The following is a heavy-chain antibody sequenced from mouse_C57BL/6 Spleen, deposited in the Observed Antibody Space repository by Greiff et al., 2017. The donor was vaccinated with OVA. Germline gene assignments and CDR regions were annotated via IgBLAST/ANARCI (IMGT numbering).Heavy chain of an antibody. D-gene: IGHD1-1*01. CDR2: ISGGGGNT. J-gene: IGHJ1*03. V-gene: IGHV5-9*01. CDR3: ARDYYGSSPDWYFDV. Sequence: EVKLEESGGGLVKPGGSLKLSCAASGFTFSSYTMSWVRQTPAKRLEWVATISGGGGNTYYPDSVKGRFTISRDNAKNTQYLQMSSLRSEDTALYYCARDYYGSSPDWYFDVWGTGTTVTVSS. CDR1: GFTFSSYT.